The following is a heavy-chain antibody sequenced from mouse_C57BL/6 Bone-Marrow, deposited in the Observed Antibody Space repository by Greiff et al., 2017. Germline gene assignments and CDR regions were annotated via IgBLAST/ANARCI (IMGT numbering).Heavy chain of an antibody. Sequence: VQLKQSGAELVRPGASVKLSCTASGYNIKDDYMHWVKQRPEQGLEWIGCIDPENGDTEYASKFQGKATITVDTSSNTAYLQLRSLTSEDTAVYYCTRIAYGGQGTLGTVSA. V-gene: IGHV14-4*01. CDR1: GYNIKDDY. CDR3: TRIAY. CDR2: IDPENGDT. J-gene: IGHJ3*01.